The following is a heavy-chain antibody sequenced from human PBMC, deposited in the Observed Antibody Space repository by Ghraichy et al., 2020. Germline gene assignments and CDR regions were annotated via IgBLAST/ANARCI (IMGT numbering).Heavy chain of an antibody. D-gene: IGHD6-19*01. J-gene: IGHJ3*02. V-gene: IGHV3-48*03. CDR3: ARGVSSCCLFNAFDM. Sequence: GGSPRLSCAVTGFSFSYYEMSWVRQAPGKGLEWVAYIDISGSNIYYTESVKGRLTISRDNAQNSLYLEMNDLRAEDTAVYYCARGVSSCCLFNAFDMGGQGTLVTVS. CDR2: IDISGSNI. CDR1: GFSFSYYE.